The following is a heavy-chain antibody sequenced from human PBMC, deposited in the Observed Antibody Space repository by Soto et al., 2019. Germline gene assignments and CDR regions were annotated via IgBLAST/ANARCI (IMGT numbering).Heavy chain of an antibody. CDR3: ARRGPGTWFDD. CDR1: GFTFSSYA. V-gene: IGHV3-23*01. Sequence: EVQLLESGGGLVQPGGSLRLSCAASGFTFSSYAMNWVRQAPGKGLEWVSVISGSGGSTYYADSVKGRFTISRDNSKNTLYLQRNCLSGEDTAVYYCARRGPGTWFDDWGQGTLVTVSS. J-gene: IGHJ4*02. D-gene: IGHD6-13*01. CDR2: ISGSGGST.